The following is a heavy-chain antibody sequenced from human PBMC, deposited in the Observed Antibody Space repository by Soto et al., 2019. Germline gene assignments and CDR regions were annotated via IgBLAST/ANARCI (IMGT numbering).Heavy chain of an antibody. CDR1: GFTFSSYA. CDR2: ISYDGSNK. CDR3: ARGPERTNWFDP. V-gene: IGHV3-30-3*01. J-gene: IGHJ5*02. Sequence: PGGSLRLSCAASGFTFSSYAMSWVRQAPGKGLEWVAVISYDGSNKYYADSVKGRFTISRDNSKNTLYLQMNSLRAEDTAVYYCARGPERTNWFDPWGQGTLVTVSS.